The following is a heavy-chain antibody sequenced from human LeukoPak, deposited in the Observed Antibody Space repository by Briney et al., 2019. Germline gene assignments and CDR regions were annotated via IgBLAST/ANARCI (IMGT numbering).Heavy chain of an antibody. V-gene: IGHV3-7*01. J-gene: IGHJ4*02. CDR1: GFTFSSSW. D-gene: IGHD3-22*01. Sequence: GGSLRLSSAASGFTFSSSWMSWVRQAPGKGLEWVAHINLDGSEKYYVDSVKGRFTISRDNAKNSLYLQMNSLRAEDTAVYYCARDPRYYSDLYYFDYWGQGTLVTVSS. CDR2: INLDGSEK. CDR3: ARDPRYYSDLYYFDY.